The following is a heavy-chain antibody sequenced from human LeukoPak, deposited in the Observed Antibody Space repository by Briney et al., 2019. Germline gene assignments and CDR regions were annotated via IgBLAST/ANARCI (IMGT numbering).Heavy chain of an antibody. D-gene: IGHD6-6*01. V-gene: IGHV4-59*12. Sequence: PSETLSLTCTVSGGSISSYYWSWIRQPPGKGLEWIGYIYYSGSTYCIPSLKSRVTISVDTSRNQFSLKLSSVTAADTAVYYCARVKSSSSNWYFDLWGRGTLVTVSS. J-gene: IGHJ2*01. CDR3: ARVKSSSSNWYFDL. CDR2: IYYSGST. CDR1: GGSISSYY.